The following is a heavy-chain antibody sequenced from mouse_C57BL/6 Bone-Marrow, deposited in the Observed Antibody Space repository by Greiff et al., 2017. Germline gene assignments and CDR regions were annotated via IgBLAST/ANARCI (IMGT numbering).Heavy chain of an antibody. CDR3: ARDDGYYRFAY. D-gene: IGHD2-3*01. Sequence: QVQLKESGAELVRPGTSVKVSCKASGYAFTNYLIEWVKQRPGQGLEWIGVINPGSGGTNYNEKFKGKATLTADKSSSTAYMQLSSLTSEDSAVYFCARDDGYYRFAYWGQGTLVTVSA. CDR2: INPGSGGT. CDR1: GYAFTNYL. V-gene: IGHV1-54*01. J-gene: IGHJ3*01.